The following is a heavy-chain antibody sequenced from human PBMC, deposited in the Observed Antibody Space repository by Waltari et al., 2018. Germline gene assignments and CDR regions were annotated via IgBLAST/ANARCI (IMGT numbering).Heavy chain of an antibody. D-gene: IGHD6-13*01. CDR3: ARESGSSSWTERDYFDY. CDR2: IYYSGST. J-gene: IGHJ4*02. V-gene: IGHV4-30-4*08. Sequence: QVQLQESGPGLVKPSQTLSLTCTVSGGSISSGDYYWSWIRQPPGKGLEWIGYIYYSGSTYYNPSLKSRVTISVDTSKNQFSLKLSSVTAADTVVYYCARESGSSSWTERDYFDYWGQGTLVTVSS. CDR1: GGSISSGDYY.